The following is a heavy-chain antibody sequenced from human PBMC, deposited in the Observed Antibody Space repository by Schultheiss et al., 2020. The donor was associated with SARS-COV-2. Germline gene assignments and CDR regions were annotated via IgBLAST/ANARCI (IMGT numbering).Heavy chain of an antibody. CDR2: ISSSGSTK. CDR1: GFTFSSYW. D-gene: IGHD5-12*01. V-gene: IGHV3-48*04. J-gene: IGHJ4*02. CDR3: VTDLGYSGYELDN. Sequence: GGSLRLSCAASGFTFSSYWMSWVRQAPGKGLEWVSYISSSGSTKYYADSVKGRFTIARDNVKKSLYLQISSLKVEDTAVYYCVTDLGYSGYELDNWGQGTLVTVSS.